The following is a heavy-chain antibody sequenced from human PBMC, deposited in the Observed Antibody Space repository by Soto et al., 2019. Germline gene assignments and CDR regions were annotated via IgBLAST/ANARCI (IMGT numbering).Heavy chain of an antibody. J-gene: IGHJ4*02. CDR1: GGCVRTRSYF. V-gene: IGHV4-61*01. CDR3: ARLGWVGDS. Sequence: EPLSLTCSYSGGCVRTRSYFLSWIRQPPGKGLEWIGFIHNNGSPDYNPSLKSRVVVSIDRSKKQFSLKVNSVTAADTAVYFCARLGWVGDSWGQGTLATVSS. CDR2: IHNNGSP. D-gene: IGHD6-19*01.